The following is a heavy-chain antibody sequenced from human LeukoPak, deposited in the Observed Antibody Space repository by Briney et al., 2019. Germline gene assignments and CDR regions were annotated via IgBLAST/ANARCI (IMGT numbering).Heavy chain of an antibody. CDR2: ISSSGSTI. J-gene: IGHJ4*02. V-gene: IGHV3-48*03. CDR1: GFTFDDYG. Sequence: GGSLRLSCAASGFTFDDYGMSWVRQAPGKGLEWVSYISSSGSTIYYADSVKGRFTISRDNAKNSLYLQMNSLRAEDTAVYYCARVGLNTMVRGVDYWGQGTLVTVSS. CDR3: ARVGLNTMVRGVDY. D-gene: IGHD3-10*01.